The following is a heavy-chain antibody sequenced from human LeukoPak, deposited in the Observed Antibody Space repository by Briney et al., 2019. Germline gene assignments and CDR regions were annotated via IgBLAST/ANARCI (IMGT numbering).Heavy chain of an antibody. CDR2: ISGSGDTT. D-gene: IGHD5-18*01. CDR3: VNTAMDDAFDI. CDR1: GLTFSNYP. Sequence: PGGALRLSCAASGLTFSNYPMSWVRQAPGKGLEWVSGISGSGDTTYYADSVKGRFTMSRDNCQKTLYLQMHSLRAEDTAVYYCVNTAMDDAFDIWGQGKMVTVSS. J-gene: IGHJ3*02. V-gene: IGHV3-23*01.